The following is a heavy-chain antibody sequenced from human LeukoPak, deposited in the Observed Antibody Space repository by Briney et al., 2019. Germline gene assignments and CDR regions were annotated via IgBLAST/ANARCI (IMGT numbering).Heavy chain of an antibody. CDR1: GYTFTSYG. V-gene: IGHV1-18*01. CDR2: ISGYNGNT. D-gene: IGHD5-24*01. J-gene: IGHJ4*02. CDR3: ASHPLEMATIHYPGYFDY. Sequence: ASVKVSYKATGYTFTSYGISWVRQAPGQGRDWMGWISGYNGNTNHAHKFQGRVTMTTDTSTSTAYMELSRRRSEDRAVYYDASHPLEMATIHYPGYFDYWGQGTLVTVSS.